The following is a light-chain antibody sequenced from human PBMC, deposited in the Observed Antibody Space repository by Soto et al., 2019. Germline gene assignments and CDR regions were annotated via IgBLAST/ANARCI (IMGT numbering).Light chain of an antibody. CDR2: DVT. CDR3: CSYTGSYSV. Sequence: QSALTQPRSVSGSPGQSVAISCTGIGGFDFVSWYQQYPGKAPKLMIYDVTNRPSGVPDRFSASKSGDTASLTISGLQAEDEAAYYCCSYTGSYSVFGGGTKLTVL. CDR1: GGFDF. J-gene: IGLJ3*02. V-gene: IGLV2-11*01.